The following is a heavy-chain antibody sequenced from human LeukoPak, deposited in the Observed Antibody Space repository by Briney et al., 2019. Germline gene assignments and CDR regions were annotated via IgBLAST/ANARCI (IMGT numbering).Heavy chain of an antibody. CDR2: IYHSGST. CDR1: GYSISSGYY. D-gene: IGHD5-18*01. V-gene: IGHV4-38-2*02. J-gene: IGHJ3*02. CDR3: ARQIVDTAMDDAFDI. Sequence: SETLSLTCTVSGYSISSGYYWGWIRQPPGKGLEWIGSIYHSGSTYYNPSLKSRVTISVDTSKNQFSLKLSSVTAADTAVYYCARQIVDTAMDDAFDIWGQGTMVTASS.